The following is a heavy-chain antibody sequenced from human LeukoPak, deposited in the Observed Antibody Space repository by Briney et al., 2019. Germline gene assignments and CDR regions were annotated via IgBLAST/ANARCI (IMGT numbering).Heavy chain of an antibody. CDR2: INTNTGNP. D-gene: IGHD6-6*01. V-gene: IGHV7-4-1*01. J-gene: IGHJ6*02. CDR1: GYTFTSYA. Sequence: GASVKVSCKASGYTFTSYAMNWVRQAPGQGLEWMGWINTNTGNPTYAQGFTGRFVFSLDTSVSTAYLQICSLKAEDTAVYYCAEYSSSSVDYYGMDVWGQGTTVTVSS. CDR3: AEYSSSSVDYYGMDV.